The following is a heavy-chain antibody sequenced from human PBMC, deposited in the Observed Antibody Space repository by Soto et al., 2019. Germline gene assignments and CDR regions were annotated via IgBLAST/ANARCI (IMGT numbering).Heavy chain of an antibody. J-gene: IGHJ6*02. CDR1: GGSTSSYY. V-gene: IGHV4-59*12. Sequence: SETLSLTCSVSGGSTSSYYWSWIRQPPGKGLEWIGYIYYSGSTDYSPSLKSRVTMSIDTSQNQFSLKLSSVTAADTAVYYCAASCVGCRGFNYYGMDVWGQGTTVTVS. D-gene: IGHD5-12*01. CDR2: IYYSGST. CDR3: AASCVGCRGFNYYGMDV.